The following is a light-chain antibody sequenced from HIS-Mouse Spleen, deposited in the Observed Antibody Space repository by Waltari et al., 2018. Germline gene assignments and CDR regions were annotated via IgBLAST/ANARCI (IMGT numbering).Light chain of an antibody. Sequence: QSALTQPASVSGSPGQSITSPCTGPSSDVGSYNLFSWYQQHPGKAPKLIIYEGSKRPSGVSNRFSGSKSGNTASLTISGLQAEDEADYYCCSYAGSSTVVFGGGTKLTVL. CDR2: EGS. V-gene: IGLV2-23*01. CDR1: SSDVGSYNL. J-gene: IGLJ2*01. CDR3: CSYAGSSTVV.